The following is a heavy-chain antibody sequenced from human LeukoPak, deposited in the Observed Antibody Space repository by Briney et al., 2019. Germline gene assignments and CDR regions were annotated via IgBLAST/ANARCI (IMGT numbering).Heavy chain of an antibody. CDR2: VYYGGST. V-gene: IGHV4-59*01. D-gene: IGHD6-19*01. CDR3: ARGALHSSGWPYFDF. Sequence: SETLSLTCTVSGGSISPYHWSWIRQPPGKGLEWIGYVYYGGSTSYNPSLMSRAAITVDTSKSQFSLKVNSVTAADTAVYYCARGALHSSGWPYFDFWGQGNLVTVSS. CDR1: GGSISPYH. J-gene: IGHJ4*02.